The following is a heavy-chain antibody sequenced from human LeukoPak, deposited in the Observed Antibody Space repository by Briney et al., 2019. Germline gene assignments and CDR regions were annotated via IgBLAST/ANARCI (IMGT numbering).Heavy chain of an antibody. J-gene: IGHJ4*02. CDR3: ARPGSGYSRSMIGY. CDR1: GGSFSGYY. V-gene: IGHV4-34*01. CDR2: INHSGST. D-gene: IGHD6-13*01. Sequence: TTSGTLSLTCAVYGGSFSGYYWSWIRQPPGKGLEWIGEINHSGSTNYNPSLKSRVTISVDTSKNQFSLKLSSVTAADTAVYYCARPGSGYSRSMIGYWGQGTLVTVSS.